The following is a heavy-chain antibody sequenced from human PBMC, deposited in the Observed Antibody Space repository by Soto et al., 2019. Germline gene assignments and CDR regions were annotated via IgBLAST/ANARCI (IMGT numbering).Heavy chain of an antibody. CDR3: ATERECNVTLLRGLEPGAFED. J-gene: IGHJ3*01. CDR1: AFTFTNAW. CDR2: IKSKSQGGTA. V-gene: IGHV3-15*07. Sequence: QLVESGGGLVKPGGSLRLSCAASAFTFTNAWMNWVRQAPGQGLEWVGRIKSKSQGGTADYAAPVKGRFAISRDDSKKTPYLLMSRLQTDDTAVSFCATERECNVTLLRGLEPGAFEDWGLGTKVTVSS. D-gene: IGHD3-10*01.